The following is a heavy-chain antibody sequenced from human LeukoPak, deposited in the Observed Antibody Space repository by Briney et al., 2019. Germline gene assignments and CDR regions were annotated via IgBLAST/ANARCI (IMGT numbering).Heavy chain of an antibody. CDR1: GGSFSGYY. J-gene: IGHJ6*03. D-gene: IGHD1-20*01. Sequence: PSETLSLTCAVYGGSFSGYYWSWIRQPPGKGLEWIGGINHSGSTNYNPSLKSRVTISVDTSKNQFSLKLSSVTAADTAVYYCARGRPYIHITGTKPYYYMDVWGKGTTVTVSS. V-gene: IGHV4-34*01. CDR2: INHSGST. CDR3: ARGRPYIHITGTKPYYYMDV.